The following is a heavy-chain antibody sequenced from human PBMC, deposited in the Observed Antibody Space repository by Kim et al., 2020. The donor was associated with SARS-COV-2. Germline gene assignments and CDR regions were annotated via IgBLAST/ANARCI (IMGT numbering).Heavy chain of an antibody. Sequence: GGALRLSCDVSGFTFSTYWMTWVRQAPGKGLEWVANIKEDGSEKFYLDSVRGRFTISRDNAKNSIYLQMNSLRAEDTATYYCVREGYYDSRGYYFWGQGTLVTVSS. CDR3: VREGYYDSRGYYF. D-gene: IGHD3-22*01. CDR1: GFTFSTYW. CDR2: IKEDGSEK. V-gene: IGHV3-7*01. J-gene: IGHJ4*02.